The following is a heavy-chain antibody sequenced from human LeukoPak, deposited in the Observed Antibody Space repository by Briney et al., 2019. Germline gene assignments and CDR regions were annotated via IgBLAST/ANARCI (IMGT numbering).Heavy chain of an antibody. J-gene: IGHJ4*02. D-gene: IGHD6-13*01. CDR2: INSDGSST. Sequence: GGSLRLSCAASGFTLSSYWMHWVRQAPGKGLVWVTRINSDGSSTSYADSVKGRFTISRDNAKNTLYLQMNSLRAEDTGVYYCARIASHSSSWYDGGYWGQGTLVTVSS. V-gene: IGHV3-74*01. CDR3: ARIASHSSSWYDGGY. CDR1: GFTLSSYW.